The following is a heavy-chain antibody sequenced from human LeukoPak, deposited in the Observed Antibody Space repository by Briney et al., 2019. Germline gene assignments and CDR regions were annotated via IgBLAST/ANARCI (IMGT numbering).Heavy chain of an antibody. CDR2: ISGSGGST. CDR1: GFTLSNYV. CDR3: AKSQSGWYSFDY. Sequence: PGGSLRLSCAASGFTLSNYVVNWVRQAPGKGLEWVSAISGSGGSTKYADSVKGRFTISGDNSKNTLYLQMNSLRAEDTAVYYCAKSQSGWYSFDYWGREPWSPSPQ. J-gene: IGHJ4*02. V-gene: IGHV3-23*01. D-gene: IGHD6-19*01.